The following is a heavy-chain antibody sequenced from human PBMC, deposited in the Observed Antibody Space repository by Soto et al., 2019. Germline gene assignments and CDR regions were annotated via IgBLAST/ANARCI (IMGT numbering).Heavy chain of an antibody. V-gene: IGHV1-69*06. CDR2: IIPVFGNT. D-gene: IGHD3-10*01. CDR3: ARGQYYSSGSAATSYFYFGIDV. Sequence: SVKVSCKASGRSFSSDGVSWVRQAPGQGLEWMGGIIPVFGNTKYVQRFQGRLTITADKSTSTVYMEMSSLSSEDTAVYFCARGQYYSSGSAATSYFYFGIDVWGRRTTVTVSS. CDR1: GRSFSSDG. J-gene: IGHJ6*02.